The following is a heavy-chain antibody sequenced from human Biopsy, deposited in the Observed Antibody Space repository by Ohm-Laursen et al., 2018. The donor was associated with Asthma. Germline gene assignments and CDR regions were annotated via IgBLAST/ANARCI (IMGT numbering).Heavy chain of an antibody. CDR1: GFSFSNFA. V-gene: IGHV3-30*01. D-gene: IGHD1-1*01. CDR3: VRDGTDDAFDI. J-gene: IGHJ3*02. CDR2: ISKDASTQ. Sequence: SLRLSCTASGFSFSNFAIHWVRQAPGKGLEWVGVISKDASTQDYADSVKGQFTMARDNSKNTLDLQMNSLREEDTAVYYCVRDGTDDAFDIWGQGTVVSVSS.